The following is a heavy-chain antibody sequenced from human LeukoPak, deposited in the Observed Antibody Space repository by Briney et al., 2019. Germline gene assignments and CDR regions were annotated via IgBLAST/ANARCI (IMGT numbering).Heavy chain of an antibody. CDR1: GASISSSSYY. Sequence: PSETLSLTCTVSGASISSSSYYWGWIRQPPGKGLEWIGSMYYSGNTYYNPSLKSRVIISVDTSKNQFSLKLSSVTPEDTALYYCARGGLISLANTPLGAFDLWGQGTMVSVSS. CDR3: ARGGLISLANTPLGAFDL. J-gene: IGHJ3*01. D-gene: IGHD3/OR15-3a*01. V-gene: IGHV4-39*01. CDR2: MYYSGNT.